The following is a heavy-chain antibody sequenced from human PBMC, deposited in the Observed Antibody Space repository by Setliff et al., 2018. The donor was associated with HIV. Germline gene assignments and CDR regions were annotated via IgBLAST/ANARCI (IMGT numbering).Heavy chain of an antibody. D-gene: IGHD4-17*01. V-gene: IGHV4-59*01. Sequence: SETLSLTCTVSGGSINNYYWSWIRQPPGKGLEWIGSIYYSGSTDYNPSLKSRVTITIDMSKNQFSLKLRSLTAADTAVYYCARVGYGDISGLDYWGQGTLVTVSS. J-gene: IGHJ4*02. CDR3: ARVGYGDISGLDY. CDR2: IYYSGST. CDR1: GGSINNYY.